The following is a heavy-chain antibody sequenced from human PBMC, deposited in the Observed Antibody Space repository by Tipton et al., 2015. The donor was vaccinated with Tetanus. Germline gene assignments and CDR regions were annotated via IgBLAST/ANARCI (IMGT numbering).Heavy chain of an antibody. V-gene: IGHV4-39*01. CDR1: GGSISSPYCY. Sequence: TLSLTCTVSGGSISSPYCYWGWVRQPPGKGLEWIGSLYFSGSTYDNPSLKSRVAISLDTSKNQFSLKLSSVTAADTAVYYCARHRLTGDTEYGMDVWGQGTTVTVSS. J-gene: IGHJ6*02. CDR3: ARHRLTGDTEYGMDV. D-gene: IGHD5-18*01. CDR2: LYFSGST.